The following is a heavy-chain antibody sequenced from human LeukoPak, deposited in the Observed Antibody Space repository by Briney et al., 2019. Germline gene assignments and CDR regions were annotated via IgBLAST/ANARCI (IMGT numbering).Heavy chain of an antibody. CDR2: ISYDGSKK. Sequence: GGSLRLSCAASGFTFSNYAIHSVRQPPGKGLEWVTVISYDGSKKYYADSVKGRFTISRDNSKNTLYLQMNSLRVDDTALYYCAKGVFGVNRAFDYWGQGTLVTVSS. CDR1: GFTFSNYA. J-gene: IGHJ4*02. D-gene: IGHD3-3*01. V-gene: IGHV3-30*07. CDR3: AKGVFGVNRAFDY.